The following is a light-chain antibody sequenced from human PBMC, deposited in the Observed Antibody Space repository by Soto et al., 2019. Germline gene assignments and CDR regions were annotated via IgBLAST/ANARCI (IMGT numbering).Light chain of an antibody. CDR2: DVS. Sequence: QSALTQPASVSGSPGQSITISCTGTSSDVGGYNYVSWYQQHPGKAPKLMIYDVSNRPSGVSNRFSGSKSGNTASLTISGLQAEDEADYDCSSYTSSSTLVLFGGGTKVTVL. CDR3: SSYTSSSTLVL. J-gene: IGLJ2*01. V-gene: IGLV2-14*01. CDR1: SSDVGGYNY.